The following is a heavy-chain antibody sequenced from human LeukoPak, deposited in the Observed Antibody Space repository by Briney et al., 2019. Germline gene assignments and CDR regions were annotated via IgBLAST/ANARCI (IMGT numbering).Heavy chain of an antibody. CDR2: ISYTGRT. Sequence: SETLSLTCTVSGDSISSHYWSWIRQPPGKGLEWIGYISYTGRTNYNPSLKSRVTISVDTSKNQFSLKLSSVTAADTAVYYCATTRRDGYNWSYFDYWGQGTLVTVSS. CDR1: GDSISSHY. D-gene: IGHD5-24*01. J-gene: IGHJ4*02. V-gene: IGHV4-59*11. CDR3: ATTRRDGYNWSYFDY.